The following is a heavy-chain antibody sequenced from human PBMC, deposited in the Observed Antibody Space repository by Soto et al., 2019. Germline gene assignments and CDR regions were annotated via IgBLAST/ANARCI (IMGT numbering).Heavy chain of an antibody. CDR2: IYPGDSDT. V-gene: IGHV5-51*01. Sequence: GESLKISCKGSGYSFTSCWIGWVRQMPGKGLEWMGIIYPGDSDTRYSPSFQGQVTISADKSISTAYLQWSSLKASDTAMYYCARSWYPSDIFVLPAAKAYGMYVYGQGTTVTVS. D-gene: IGHD2-2*01. CDR3: ARSWYPSDIFVLPAAKAYGMYV. CDR1: GYSFTSCW. J-gene: IGHJ6*02.